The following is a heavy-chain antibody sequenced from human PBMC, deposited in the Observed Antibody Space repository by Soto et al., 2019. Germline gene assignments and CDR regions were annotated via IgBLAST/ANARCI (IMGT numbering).Heavy chain of an antibody. CDR1: GYSFTSYW. J-gene: IGHJ6*02. V-gene: IGHV5-51*01. D-gene: IGHD3-9*01. CDR2: IYPGDSDT. Sequence: GESLKLSCKGSGYSFTSYWSGWVRQMPGKGLEWMGIIYPGDSDTRYSPSFQGQVTISADKSISTAYLQWSSLMASDTAMYYCARLSSYYDILTGYYLGHGMDVWGQGTTVTVSS. CDR3: ARLSSYYDILTGYYLGHGMDV.